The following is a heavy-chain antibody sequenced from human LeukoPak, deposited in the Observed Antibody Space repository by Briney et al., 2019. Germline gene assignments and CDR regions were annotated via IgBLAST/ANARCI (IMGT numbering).Heavy chain of an antibody. CDR3: AGVATIVVNYYYMDV. J-gene: IGHJ6*03. CDR1: GGSISSYY. D-gene: IGHD5-12*01. CDR2: IYYSGST. Sequence: PSETLSLTCTVSGGSISSYYWSWIRQPQGQGQEWNGYIYYSGSTNYNPSLKSRVTTSVDTSKNQFSLKLSSVTAADTAVYYCAGVATIVVNYYYMDVWGKGTTVTVSS. V-gene: IGHV4-59*08.